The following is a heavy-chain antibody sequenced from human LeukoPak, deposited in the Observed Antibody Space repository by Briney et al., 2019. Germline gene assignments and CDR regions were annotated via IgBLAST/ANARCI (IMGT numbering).Heavy chain of an antibody. J-gene: IGHJ5*02. Sequence: SRGSLRLSCAASGFTFSSYAMSWVRQAPGKGLEWVSTISGSGLSTYYADSVKGRFTISRDNSNNTLYLQMNSLRVEDTAVYCCAKSRVAVAAPRNWFDPWGQGTLVTVSS. CDR3: AKSRVAVAAPRNWFDP. CDR2: ISGSGLST. CDR1: GFTFSSYA. V-gene: IGHV3-23*01. D-gene: IGHD6-19*01.